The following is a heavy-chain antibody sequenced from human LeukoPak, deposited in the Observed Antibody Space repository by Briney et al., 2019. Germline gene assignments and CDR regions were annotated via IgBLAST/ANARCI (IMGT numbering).Heavy chain of an antibody. Sequence: GASVKVSCKASGYTFTSYDINWVRQATGQGLEWMGWMNPNSGNTGYARKFQGRVTMTRNTSISTAYMELSSLRSEDTAVYYCARTVVVTAEHAFDVWGQGTMVTVSS. J-gene: IGHJ3*01. CDR3: ARTVVVTAEHAFDV. V-gene: IGHV1-8*01. CDR1: GYTFTSYD. D-gene: IGHD2-21*02. CDR2: MNPNSGNT.